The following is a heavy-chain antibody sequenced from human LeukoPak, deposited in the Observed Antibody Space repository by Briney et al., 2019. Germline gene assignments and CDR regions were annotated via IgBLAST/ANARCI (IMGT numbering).Heavy chain of an antibody. J-gene: IGHJ6*02. V-gene: IGHV4-30-4*01. CDR1: GGSISSGDYY. CDR2: IYYSGST. D-gene: IGHD2-2*02. CDR3: ARYCSSTSCYNYYGMDV. Sequence: KPSETLSLTCTVSGGSISSGDYYWSWIRQPPGKGLEWIGYIYYSGSTYYNPSLKSRVTISVDTSKNLFSLKLSSVTAADTAVYYCARYCSSTSCYNYYGMDVWGQGTTDTVSS.